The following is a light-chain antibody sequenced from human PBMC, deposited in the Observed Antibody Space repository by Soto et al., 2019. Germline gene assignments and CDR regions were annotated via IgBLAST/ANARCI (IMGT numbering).Light chain of an antibody. CDR3: QHSYSTPCT. CDR2: AAS. V-gene: IGKV1-39*01. J-gene: IGKJ1*01. Sequence: DIQMTQSPSSLSASVGDRVTITCRACQSISSYLNWYQQKPGKAPKFLIYAASSLQSGVPSRFSGSRSGTDATFSISSLQPEDFATYDCQHSYSTPCTSGKGTKVEIK. CDR1: QSISSY.